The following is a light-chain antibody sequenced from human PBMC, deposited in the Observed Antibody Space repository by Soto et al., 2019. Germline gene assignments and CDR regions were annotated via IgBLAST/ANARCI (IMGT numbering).Light chain of an antibody. V-gene: IGKV1-5*03. J-gene: IGKJ1*01. CDR3: QQYNSYST. CDR2: KAS. CDR1: QSISSW. Sequence: IHMTHSPATLGASVGDRVTITCRASQSISSWLAWYQQKPGKAPKLLIYKASSLESGVPSRFSGSGSGTEFTLTISSLQPDDFETYYCQQYNSYSTFGQGTKVDIK.